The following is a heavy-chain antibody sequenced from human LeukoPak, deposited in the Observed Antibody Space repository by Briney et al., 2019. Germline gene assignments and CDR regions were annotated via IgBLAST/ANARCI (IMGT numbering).Heavy chain of an antibody. D-gene: IGHD4-17*01. Sequence: GGSLRLSCAASGFTFGTYTMSWVRQAPGKGLEWVSHISSSSSTIYYADSVKGRFTISRDNAKNSLFLQMNSLRAGDTAVYYCARELTDYGDYVFVAPFDIWGQGTMVTVSS. CDR3: ARELTDYGDYVFVAPFDI. CDR1: GFTFGTYT. J-gene: IGHJ3*02. V-gene: IGHV3-48*04. CDR2: ISSSSSTI.